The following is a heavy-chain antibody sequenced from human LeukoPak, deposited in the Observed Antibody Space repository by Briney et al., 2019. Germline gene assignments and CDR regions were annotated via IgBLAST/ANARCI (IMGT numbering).Heavy chain of an antibody. V-gene: IGHV3-23*01. CDR2: IRNDGGGT. J-gene: IGHJ4*02. CDR3: AKGSSGYFFDL. CDR1: GLIFNNYG. Sequence: GGSLRLSCAASGLIFNNYGLVWVPQAPGKGVERVSAIRNDGGGTTYADFVKGRFSVSRHNSKNTLFLQMNSLRAEYTALYYCAKGSSGYFFDLWGQGTLVTVSS. D-gene: IGHD3-22*01.